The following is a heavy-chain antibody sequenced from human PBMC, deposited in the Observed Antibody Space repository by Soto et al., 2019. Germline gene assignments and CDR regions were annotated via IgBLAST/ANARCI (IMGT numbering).Heavy chain of an antibody. CDR2: ISASGGST. V-gene: IGHV3-23*01. D-gene: IGHD6-6*01. CDR1: GFTFSTYA. Sequence: PGGSLRLSCAASGFTFSTYAMTWVRQAPGKGLEWVSAISASGGSTYYADSVKGRFTISRDNSKNTLYLQMNSLRVEDTVVYYCAKRSSSSTYDYWGQGTLVTVSS. CDR3: AKRSSSSTYDY. J-gene: IGHJ4*02.